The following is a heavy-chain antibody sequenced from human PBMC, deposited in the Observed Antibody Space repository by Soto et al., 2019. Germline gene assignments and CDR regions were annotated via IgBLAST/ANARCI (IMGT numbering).Heavy chain of an antibody. V-gene: IGHV3-15*01. Sequence: EVQVVESGGDLVEPGGSLRLSCETSGFMFSSAWMSWVRQAPGKGLAWVARIKSKKDGGARDYAAPVNGRFSISRDDSKSTVYLQMASLRAEDTALYYCVEGWNDFWGQGTLVTVSS. CDR1: GFMFSSAW. D-gene: IGHD1-1*01. CDR3: VEGWNDF. CDR2: IKSKKDGGAR. J-gene: IGHJ4*02.